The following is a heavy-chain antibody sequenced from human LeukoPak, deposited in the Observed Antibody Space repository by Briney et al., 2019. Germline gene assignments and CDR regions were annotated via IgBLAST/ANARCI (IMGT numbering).Heavy chain of an antibody. CDR3: ASTSLYPYYYYYYMDV. D-gene: IGHD2-2*01. J-gene: IGHJ6*03. V-gene: IGHV3-23*01. Sequence: GGSLRLSCTASGFSFSNYAMSWVRQAPARGPEWVSSLRGNGETFYADSVKGRFTISRDNAKNSLYLQMNSLRAEDTAVYYCASTSLYPYYYYYYMDVWGKGTTVTVSS. CDR1: GFSFSNYA. CDR2: LRGNGET.